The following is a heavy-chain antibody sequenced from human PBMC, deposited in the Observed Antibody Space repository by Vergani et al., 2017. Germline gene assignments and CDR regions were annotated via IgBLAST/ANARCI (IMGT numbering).Heavy chain of an antibody. D-gene: IGHD2-15*01. CDR1: GFTFSSYA. J-gene: IGHJ4*02. CDR2: ISSGSSYI. Sequence: EVQLLESGGGLVQPGGSLRLSCAASGFTFSSYAMSWVRQAPGKGLEWVSSISSGSSYIYYADSVKGRFTISRDNAKNSLYLQMNSLRAEDTAVYYCARAKYCSGGSCYSNDYWGQGALVTVSS. CDR3: ARAKYCSGGSCYSNDY. V-gene: IGHV3-21*01.